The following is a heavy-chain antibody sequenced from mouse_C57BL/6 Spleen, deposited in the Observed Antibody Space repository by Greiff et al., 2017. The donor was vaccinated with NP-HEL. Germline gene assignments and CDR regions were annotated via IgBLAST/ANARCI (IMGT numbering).Heavy chain of an antibody. CDR1: GYTFTSYW. J-gene: IGHJ1*03. D-gene: IGHD1-1*01. Sequence: QVQLQQPGAELVMPGASVKLSCKASGYTFTSYWMHWVKQRPGQGLEWIGEIDPSDSYINYNQKFKGKSTLTVDKSSSTAYMQLSSLTSEDSAVYYCARSDYGSSYYWYFDVWGTGTTVTVSS. CDR2: IDPSDSYI. CDR3: ARSDYGSSYYWYFDV. V-gene: IGHV1-69*01.